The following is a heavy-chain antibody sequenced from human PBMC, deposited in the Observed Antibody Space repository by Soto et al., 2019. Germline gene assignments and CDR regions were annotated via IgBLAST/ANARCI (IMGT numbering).Heavy chain of an antibody. Sequence: GGSLRLSCEASGFIFRTSCMTWVRQAPGKGLEWVASISGNGGGIYYVGSVRGRFTVSRDNAKNALYLQMNSQRAEDTAVYYCARDVGPNTLDYWGQGTLVTVSS. CDR1: GFIFRTSC. J-gene: IGHJ4*02. CDR3: ARDVGPNTLDY. CDR2: ISGNGGGI. V-gene: IGHV3-7*03.